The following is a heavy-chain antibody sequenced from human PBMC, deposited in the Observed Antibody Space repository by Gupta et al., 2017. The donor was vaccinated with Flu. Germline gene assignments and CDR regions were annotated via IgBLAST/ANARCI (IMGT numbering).Heavy chain of an antibody. V-gene: IGHV3-11*01. J-gene: IGHJ5*02. CDR3: ARARYGYGPRRGEGVNWFDP. D-gene: IGHD5-18*01. CDR2: ISSSGSTI. Sequence: ARGKWVEWVSFISSSGSTIYEADSVKGLFTISRDNAKNSLYLQMSSLRAEDTAVYYWARARYGYGPRRGEGVNWFDPWGQGTLVTVSS.